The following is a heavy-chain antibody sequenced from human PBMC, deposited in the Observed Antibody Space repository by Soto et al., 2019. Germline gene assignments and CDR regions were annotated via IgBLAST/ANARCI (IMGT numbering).Heavy chain of an antibody. D-gene: IGHD4-4*01. CDR2: IYSGGTT. CDR1: GFTVSNNY. V-gene: IGHV3-53*01. Sequence: EVQLVESGGGLVQPGGSLRLSCAASGFTVSNNYMIWFRLPPGKGLEWVSLIYSGGTTYYADSVKGRFTISRDNSKNTLYLQMNSLRVEDTAVYYCARNGWGMATVGMWGPGTLATVSS. J-gene: IGHJ4*02. CDR3: ARNGWGMATVGM.